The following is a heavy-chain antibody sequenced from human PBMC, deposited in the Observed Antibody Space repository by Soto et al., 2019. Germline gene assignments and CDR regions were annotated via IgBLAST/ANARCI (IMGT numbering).Heavy chain of an antibody. CDR3: ATLRSCEYCSGGSCDKDSKYYFDD. J-gene: IGHJ4*02. V-gene: IGHV3-23*01. CDR2: ISGSGGST. Sequence: EVQLLESGGGLVQPGGSLRLSCAASGFTFSSYAMSWVRQAPGKGLEWVSAISGSGGSTYYADSVKGRFTISRDNSKNTVYLQMNRLRAEDTAGYYCATLRSCEYCSGGSCDKDSKYYFDDWGQGTLVTVSS. D-gene: IGHD2-15*01. CDR1: GFTFSSYA.